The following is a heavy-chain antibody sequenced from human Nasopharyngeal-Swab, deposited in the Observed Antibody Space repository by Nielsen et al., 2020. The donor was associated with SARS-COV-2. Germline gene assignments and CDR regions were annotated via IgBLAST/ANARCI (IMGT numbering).Heavy chain of an antibody. J-gene: IGHJ3*02. CDR1: GGTFSSYA. CDR2: IIPIFGTA. D-gene: IGHD3-9*01. Sequence: SVKVSCKASGGTFSSYAISWVRQATGQGLEWMGGIIPIFGTANYAQKFQGRVTITADKSTSTAYMELSSLRSEDTAVYYCARDHRGLRYFDWLLPEYAFDIWGQGTMVTVSS. V-gene: IGHV1-69*06. CDR3: ARDHRGLRYFDWLLPEYAFDI.